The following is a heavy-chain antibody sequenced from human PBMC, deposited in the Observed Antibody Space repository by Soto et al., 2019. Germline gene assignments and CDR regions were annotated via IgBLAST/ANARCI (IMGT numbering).Heavy chain of an antibody. V-gene: IGHV4-4*02. CDR3: ARDSVDDSSGYQTGFDY. CDR2: IYHSGST. J-gene: IGHJ4*02. CDR1: GGSISSSNW. D-gene: IGHD3-22*01. Sequence: KTSETLSLTCAVSGGSISSSNWWSCVRQPPGKGLEWIGEIYHSGSTNYNPSLKSRVTISVDKSKNQFSLKLSSVTAADTAVYYCARDSVDDSSGYQTGFDYWGQGTLVTVSS.